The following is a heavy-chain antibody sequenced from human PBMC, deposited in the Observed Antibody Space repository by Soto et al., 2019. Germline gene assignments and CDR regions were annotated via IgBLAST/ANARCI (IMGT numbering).Heavy chain of an antibody. J-gene: IGHJ3*02. CDR2: ISSSTTYI. V-gene: IGHV3-21*01. Sequence: PGGSLRLSCAASGFTLSSYSMNWVRQAPGKGLEWVSSISSSTTYIYYADSVKGRFTISRDNAKNSLYLQVNSLRAEDTAVYYCARDAGYYYDSSGYYVDAFDIWGQGTMVTVSS. CDR3: ARDAGYYYDSSGYYVDAFDI. CDR1: GFTLSSYS. D-gene: IGHD3-22*01.